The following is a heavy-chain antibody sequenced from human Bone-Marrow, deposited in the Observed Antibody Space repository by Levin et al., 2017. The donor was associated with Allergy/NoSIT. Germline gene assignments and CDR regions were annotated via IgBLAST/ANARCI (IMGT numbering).Heavy chain of an antibody. CDR3: VARSNGMDV. J-gene: IGHJ6*02. CDR2: IHSRGSA. Sequence: GGSLRLSCAASEFIVSSNYMSWVRQVPGKGLDWVSVIHSRGSAYYADPVKGRFTISRDNSKNTLYLRMNSLRVEDTAVYYCVARSNGMDVWGQGTTVTVSS. V-gene: IGHV3-66*01. CDR1: EFIVSSNY. D-gene: IGHD5-12*01.